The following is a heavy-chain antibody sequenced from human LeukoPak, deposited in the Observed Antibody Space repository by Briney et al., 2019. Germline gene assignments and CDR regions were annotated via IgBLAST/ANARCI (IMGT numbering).Heavy chain of an antibody. D-gene: IGHD3-3*01. CDR1: GYNFISYL. CDR3: ARLWSGYYPAFDY. J-gene: IGHJ4*02. V-gene: IGHV5-51*01. Sequence: GKSLKISCETSGYNFISYLIAWVRQMPGKGLEWMGIIYPGDSDTRYSPSFQDQVTISVDKSIDTAYLQWNNLKASDTAMYYCARLWSGYYPAFDYWGQGTLVTVSS. CDR2: IYPGDSDT.